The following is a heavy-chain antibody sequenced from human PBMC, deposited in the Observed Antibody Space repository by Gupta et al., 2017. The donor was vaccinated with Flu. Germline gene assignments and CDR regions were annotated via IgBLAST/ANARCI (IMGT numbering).Heavy chain of an antibody. Sequence: QAPGQGLEWMGGIIPIFGTANYAQKFQGRVTITADESTSTAYMELSSLRSEDTAVYYCARGRLSSGWVFDYWGQGTLVTVSS. CDR2: IIPIFGTA. J-gene: IGHJ4*02. CDR3: ARGRLSSGWVFDY. V-gene: IGHV1-69*01. D-gene: IGHD6-19*01.